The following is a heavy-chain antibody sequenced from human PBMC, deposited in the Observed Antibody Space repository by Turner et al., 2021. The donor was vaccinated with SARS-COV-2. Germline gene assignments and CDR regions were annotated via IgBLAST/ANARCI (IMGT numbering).Heavy chain of an antibody. CDR2: IGSRGRTI. J-gene: IGHJ4*02. CDR1: GFTFSGYE. V-gene: IGHV3-48*03. Sequence: EVQLVESGGGWVQPGGSLRLSCAASGFTFSGYEMNWVRQAPGKGLEWVSYIGSRGRTIYYADSVKGRFTISRDNAKNSLYLQMNSLRAEDTAVYYCARVARGNSGWYYFDYWGQGTLVTVSS. D-gene: IGHD6-19*01. CDR3: ARVARGNSGWYYFDY.